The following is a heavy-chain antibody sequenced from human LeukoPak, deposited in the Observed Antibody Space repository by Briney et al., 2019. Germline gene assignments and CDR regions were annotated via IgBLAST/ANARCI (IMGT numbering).Heavy chain of an antibody. Sequence: GGSLRLSCAASGFTFSSYGMHWVRKAPGKGLEWVAFIRYDGSNKYYADSVKGRFTISRDNSKNTLYLQMNSLIAEDTAVYYCAKDAGVHTPYYFDYWGQGTLVTVSS. V-gene: IGHV3-30*02. J-gene: IGHJ4*02. CDR1: GFTFSSYG. CDR3: AKDAGVHTPYYFDY. CDR2: IRYDGSNK. D-gene: IGHD1-1*01.